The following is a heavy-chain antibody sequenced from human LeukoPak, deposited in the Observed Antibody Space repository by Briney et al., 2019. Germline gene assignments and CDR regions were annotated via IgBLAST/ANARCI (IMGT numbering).Heavy chain of an antibody. CDR1: GYTFTSYY. CDR2: INPSGGST. CDR3: ARESERRSGWFDL. V-gene: IGHV1-46*01. J-gene: IGHJ5*02. D-gene: IGHD1-1*01. Sequence: ASVKVSCTSSGYTFTSYYMHWVRQAHGQGLEWVGIINPSGGSTSYAQKFQGRVTMPWDTSTSTVYMERSSLRSEDTAVYYCARESERRSGWFDLWGQGTLVTVS.